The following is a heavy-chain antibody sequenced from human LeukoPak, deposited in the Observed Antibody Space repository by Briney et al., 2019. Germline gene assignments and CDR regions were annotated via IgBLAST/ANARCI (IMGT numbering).Heavy chain of an antibody. CDR3: ARSSGWDAEYFQD. CDR1: GASVSSYY. Sequence: SSETLSLTCNVSGASVSSYYWSWIRQPPGKGLEWIGYVYFSGSTNYNPSIKIRLTISKDTSKNQFSLRLTSVTTADTAIYYCARSSGWDAEYFQDWGQGTLVTVSS. V-gene: IGHV4-59*02. CDR2: VYFSGST. D-gene: IGHD6-19*01. J-gene: IGHJ1*01.